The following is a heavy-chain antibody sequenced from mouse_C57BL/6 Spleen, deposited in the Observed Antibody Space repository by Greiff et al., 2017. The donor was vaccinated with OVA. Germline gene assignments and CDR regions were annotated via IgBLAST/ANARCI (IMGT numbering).Heavy chain of an antibody. CDR1: GYTFTSYW. CDR3: ARSNSNYVDY. CDR2: IDPSGSYT. V-gene: IGHV1-69*01. Sequence: QVQLQQPGAELVMPGASVKLSCKASGYTFTSYWMHWVKQRPGQGLEWIGEIDPSGSYTNYNQQFTGKSTLTVDKSYSTASMQLSSLPSEDSAVYYCARSNSNYVDYWGQGTTLTVSS. D-gene: IGHD2-5*01. J-gene: IGHJ2*01.